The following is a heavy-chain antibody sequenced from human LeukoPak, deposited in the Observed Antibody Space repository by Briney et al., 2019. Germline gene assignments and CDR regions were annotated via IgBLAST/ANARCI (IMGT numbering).Heavy chain of an antibody. V-gene: IGHV3-7*01. CDR1: GFSFSSYW. D-gene: IGHD3-10*01. CDR2: IKQDESER. CDR3: ARLSAYYYGSYFYYYMDV. J-gene: IGHJ6*03. Sequence: GGSLRLSCEGSGFSFSSYWMTWVRQSPGKGPEWVANIKQDESERYTVDSVKGRFTISRDNAKNSVYLQMNSLRAGDTALYYCARLSAYYYGSYFYYYMDVWGKGTTVTVSS.